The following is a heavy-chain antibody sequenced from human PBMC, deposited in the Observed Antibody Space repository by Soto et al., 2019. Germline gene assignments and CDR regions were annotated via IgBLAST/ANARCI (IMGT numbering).Heavy chain of an antibody. CDR2: IIPILGIA. CDR3: ARARFDWPSHFDP. Sequence: QVQLVQSGAEVKKPGSSVKVSCKASGGTFSSYTISWVRQAPGQGLEWMGRIIPILGIANYAQKFQGRVTITADKSTSTAYMELSSLRSEDTAVYYCARARFDWPSHFDPWGQGTLVTVSS. D-gene: IGHD3-9*01. J-gene: IGHJ5*02. V-gene: IGHV1-69*02. CDR1: GGTFSSYT.